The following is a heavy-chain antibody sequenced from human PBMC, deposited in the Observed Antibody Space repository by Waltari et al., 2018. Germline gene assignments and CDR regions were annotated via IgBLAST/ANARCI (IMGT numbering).Heavy chain of an antibody. Sequence: EVQLVESGGALVQHGGSLRLSCSDSGYTFSRSAMSWVRQAPGKGLEWVSSISGSGVSTYYADSVKGRFTISRDNSKNTLYLQMNSLRAEDTAVYYCARDLRYNIWGQGTLVTVSS. CDR3: ARDLRYNI. D-gene: IGHD5-18*01. J-gene: IGHJ4*02. CDR1: GYTFSRSA. V-gene: IGHV3-23*04. CDR2: ISGSGVST.